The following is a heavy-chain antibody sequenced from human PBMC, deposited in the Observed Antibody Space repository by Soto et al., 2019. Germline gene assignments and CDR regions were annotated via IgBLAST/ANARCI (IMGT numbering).Heavy chain of an antibody. CDR2: INDSGDI. V-gene: IGHV4-34*01. Sequence: QVQLQQWGAGLLKPSETLSLTCAVYGGSFSGYQWSWIRQTPGKGLEWIGGINDSGDINYNPSLKGRVSILVVSPKKQTSLRLSSVTAADTAVYYCARALILWFGELSRRGGYYYYMDVWGKGTTVTVSS. D-gene: IGHD3-10*01. CDR1: GGSFSGYQ. CDR3: ARALILWFGELSRRGGYYYYMDV. J-gene: IGHJ6*03.